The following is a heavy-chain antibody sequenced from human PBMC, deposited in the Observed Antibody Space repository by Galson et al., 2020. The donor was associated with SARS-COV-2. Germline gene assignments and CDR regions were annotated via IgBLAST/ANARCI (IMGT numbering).Heavy chain of an antibody. CDR3: ARGYSSSSAGWIDT. CDR1: GFTFDDYT. J-gene: IGHJ5*02. Sequence: GGSLRLSCAASGFTFDDYTMHWVRQTPGKGLEWVSLISWDGANKYYADPVTGRFTSSRDNIKNYLYLEMKSLRSDDTALYYCARGYSSSSAGWIDTWGQGTLVTVSS. D-gene: IGHD6-6*01. V-gene: IGHV3-43*01. CDR2: ISWDGANK.